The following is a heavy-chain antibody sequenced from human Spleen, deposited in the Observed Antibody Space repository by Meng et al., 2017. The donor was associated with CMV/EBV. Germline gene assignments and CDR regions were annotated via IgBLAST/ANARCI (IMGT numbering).Heavy chain of an antibody. V-gene: IGHV3-23*01. CDR1: GFTFSSYA. D-gene: IGHD6-13*01. CDR3: AKALGTAAGKIWFDP. Sequence: SGFTFSSYAMSCVRQAPGKGLEWVSAISGSGGSTYYADSVKGRFTISRDNSKNTLYLQMNSLRAEDTAVYYCAKALGTAAGKIWFDPWGQGTLVTVSS. CDR2: ISGSGGST. J-gene: IGHJ5*02.